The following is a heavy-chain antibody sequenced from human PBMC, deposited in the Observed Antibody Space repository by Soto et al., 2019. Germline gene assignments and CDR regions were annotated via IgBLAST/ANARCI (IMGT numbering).Heavy chain of an antibody. Sequence: GSLRLSCAASGFTFSSYSMNWVRQAPGKGLEWVSYISSSSSTIYYADSVKGRFTISRDNAKNSLYLQMNSLRAEDTAVYYCARDAYYYDSSGYLGPGDYWGQGTLVTVSS. D-gene: IGHD3-22*01. J-gene: IGHJ4*02. CDR3: ARDAYYYDSSGYLGPGDY. CDR1: GFTFSSYS. V-gene: IGHV3-48*01. CDR2: ISSSSSTI.